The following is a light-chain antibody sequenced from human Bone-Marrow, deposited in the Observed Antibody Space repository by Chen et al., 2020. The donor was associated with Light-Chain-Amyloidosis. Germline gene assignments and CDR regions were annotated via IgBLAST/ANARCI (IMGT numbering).Light chain of an antibody. J-gene: IGLJ2*01. V-gene: IGLV3-25*03. CDR2: RDT. Sequence: YELTPPPPVSVSPAQTARITCSGDDLPTKYAYWYQQKQGQAPVLVIHRDTERPSGISERFSGSSSGTTATLTISRVQAEDEADYHCQSADSSGTYEVIFGGGTKLTVL. CDR1: DLPTKY. CDR3: QSADSSGTYEVI.